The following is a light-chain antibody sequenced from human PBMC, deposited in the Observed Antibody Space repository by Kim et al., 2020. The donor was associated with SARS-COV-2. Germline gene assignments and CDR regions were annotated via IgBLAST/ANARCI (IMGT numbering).Light chain of an antibody. CDR3: QHYRNSPTTYT. J-gene: IGKJ2*01. Sequence: EIVLTQSPATLSLSPGEGATLSCGASQSVNSNYLAWYQQKPGLAPKLLMYDAFTRASGIPDRFSGSVSGTDFTLTISRLEPEDFGVYYCQHYRNSPTTYTFGQGTKLEF. CDR2: DAF. CDR1: QSVNSNY. V-gene: IGKV3D-20*01.